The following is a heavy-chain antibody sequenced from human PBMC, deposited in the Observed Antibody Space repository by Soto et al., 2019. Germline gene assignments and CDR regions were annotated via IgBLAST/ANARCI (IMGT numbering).Heavy chain of an antibody. CDR1: GGSISSGGYY. CDR3: ARSGYSYGPNPLLY. D-gene: IGHD5-18*01. CDR2: IYYSGST. V-gene: IGHV4-31*03. J-gene: IGHJ4*02. Sequence: TLSLPFTVSGGSISSGGYYWSSIRQHPGKGLEWIGYIYYSGSTYYNPSLKSRVTISVDTSKNQFSLKLSSVTPADTAVYYCARSGYSYGPNPLLYWGQGTLGTVSS.